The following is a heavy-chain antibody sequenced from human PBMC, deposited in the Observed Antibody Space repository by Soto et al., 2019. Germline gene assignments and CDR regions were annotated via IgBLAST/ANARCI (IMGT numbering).Heavy chain of an antibody. CDR3: VSQRTTVPTQAYFDY. CDR2: VYYRGRS. Sequence: PSETLSLTCTVGGGSVTNSSYYWGWTRQSPGKGLEWIGSVYYRGRSYSKSSVKSRVTISVDTSKNRFSLSLNFVTASDTAVYFCVSQRTTVPTQAYFDYWGPGALVTVSS. J-gene: IGHJ4*02. V-gene: IGHV4-39*01. CDR1: GGSVTNSSYY. D-gene: IGHD4-17*01.